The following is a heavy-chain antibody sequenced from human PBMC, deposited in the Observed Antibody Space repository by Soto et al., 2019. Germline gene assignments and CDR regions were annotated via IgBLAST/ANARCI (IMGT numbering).Heavy chain of an antibody. D-gene: IGHD2-15*01. Sequence: GESLKISCKGFGYSFTSHWIGWVRQMPGKGLEWMGIVYPGDSDTRYSPSFQGQVTISADKSISTAYLQWSSLKASDSAMYYCARRYCSGGTCYFFDYWGQGTLVTVSS. CDR2: VYPGDSDT. V-gene: IGHV5-51*01. J-gene: IGHJ4*02. CDR3: ARRYCSGGTCYFFDY. CDR1: GYSFTSHW.